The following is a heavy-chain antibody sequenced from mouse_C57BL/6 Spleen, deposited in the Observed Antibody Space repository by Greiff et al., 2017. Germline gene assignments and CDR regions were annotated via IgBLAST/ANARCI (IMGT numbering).Heavy chain of an antibody. CDR2: IDPEDGET. D-gene: IGHD1-1*01. CDR1: GFNIKDYY. J-gene: IGHJ2*01. CDR3: ARERIYGSSLYYFDY. Sequence: DVKLQESGAELVKPGASVKLSCTASGFNIKDYYMHWVKQRTEQGLEWIGRIDPEDGETKYAPKFQGKATITADTSSNTAYLQLSSLTSEDTAVYYCARERIYGSSLYYFDYWGQGTTLTVSS. V-gene: IGHV14-2*01.